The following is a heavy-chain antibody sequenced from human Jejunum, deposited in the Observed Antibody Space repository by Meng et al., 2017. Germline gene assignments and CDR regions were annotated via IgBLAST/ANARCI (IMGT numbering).Heavy chain of an antibody. CDR3: ASLSSSWSGADY. V-gene: IGHV4-34*01. J-gene: IGHJ4*02. Sequence: QVQLQQWGAGLLKPSETLSLTRAIYGGSFNNYYWSWIRQPPGEGLEWIGEIHQSGSTNYHPSLKSRVTISVDSSKNQFFLDLSSVTAADTAVYYCASLSSSWSGADYWGQGTLVTVSS. CDR1: GGSFNNYY. D-gene: IGHD6-13*01. CDR2: IHQSGST.